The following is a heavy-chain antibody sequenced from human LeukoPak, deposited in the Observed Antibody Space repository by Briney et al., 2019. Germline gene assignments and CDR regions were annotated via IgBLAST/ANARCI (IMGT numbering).Heavy chain of an antibody. D-gene: IGHD6-19*01. J-gene: IGHJ2*01. Sequence: ASVKVSCKASGYTFTSYGITWVRQAPGQGLEWMGWINTNTGNPTYAQGFTGRFVFSLDTSVSTAYLQISSLKAEDTAVYYCARDLYSSGSHEGYWYFDLWGRGTLVTVSS. CDR2: INTNTGNP. CDR3: ARDLYSSGSHEGYWYFDL. CDR1: GYTFTSYG. V-gene: IGHV7-4-1*02.